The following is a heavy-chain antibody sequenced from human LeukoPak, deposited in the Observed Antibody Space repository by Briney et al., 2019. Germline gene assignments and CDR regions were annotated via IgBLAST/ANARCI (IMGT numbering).Heavy chain of an antibody. CDR3: ARLPEYYDSSGYFY. D-gene: IGHD3-22*01. CDR2: ISSSSSTI. CDR1: GFTFSSYS. J-gene: IGHJ4*02. V-gene: IGHV3-48*04. Sequence: GGSLRLSCAASGFTFSSYSMNWVRQAPGKGLEWVSYISSSSSTIYYADSVKGRFTISRDNAKNSLYLQMNSLRAADTAVYYCARLPEYYDSSGYFYWGRGTLVTVSS.